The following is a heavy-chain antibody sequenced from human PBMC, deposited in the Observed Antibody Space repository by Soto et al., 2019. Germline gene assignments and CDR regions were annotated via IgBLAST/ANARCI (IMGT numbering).Heavy chain of an antibody. D-gene: IGHD3-10*01. CDR1: GFTFSSYT. J-gene: IGHJ4*02. Sequence: EVQLVESGGGLVKPGGSLRVSCVASGFTFSSYTMNWVRQAPGKGLEWVSSISSSNNYIYYADSVKGRFTISRDNAKNSLYLQMNSLRAEDTAVYYCARAPAVRGLINYLGQGTLVNVSS. CDR3: ARAPAVRGLINY. V-gene: IGHV3-21*01. CDR2: ISSSNNYI.